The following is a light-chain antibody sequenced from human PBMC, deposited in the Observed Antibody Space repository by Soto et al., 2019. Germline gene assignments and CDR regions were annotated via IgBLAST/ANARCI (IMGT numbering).Light chain of an antibody. Sequence: EIVMTQSPATLSVSPGERVTLSCRASQSVSSNLAWYQQKPGQAPRLLIYGASTRATGIPARFSGSGSGTELTLTISSLQSEDFAVYYCQQYNKWPPMYTFGQGTKLEIK. CDR2: GAS. CDR3: QQYNKWPPMYT. V-gene: IGKV3-15*01. CDR1: QSVSSN. J-gene: IGKJ2*01.